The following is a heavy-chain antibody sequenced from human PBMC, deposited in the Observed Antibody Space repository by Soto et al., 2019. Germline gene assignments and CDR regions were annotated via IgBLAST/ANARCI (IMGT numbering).Heavy chain of an antibody. V-gene: IGHV3-23*01. CDR2: ISGSDTGT. J-gene: IGHJ4*02. Sequence: PGGSLRLSCPASGFPFSSYAMSWVRQAPGKGLEWVSAISGSDTGTYYADSVKGRFTISRDNSKNTLYLQMNSLRAEDTAVYYCAKDGVRITIIRGLITPFDYWGQGTLVT. D-gene: IGHD3-10*01. CDR1: GFPFSSYA. CDR3: AKDGVRITIIRGLITPFDY.